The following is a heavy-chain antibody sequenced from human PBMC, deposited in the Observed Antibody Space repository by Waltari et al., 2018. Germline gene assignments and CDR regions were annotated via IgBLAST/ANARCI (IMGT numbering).Heavy chain of an antibody. D-gene: IGHD3-9*01. CDR2: IYYSGST. V-gene: IGHV4-59*11. CDR3: ARENIRLGAFDI. CDR1: GGSISSHY. J-gene: IGHJ3*02. Sequence: QVQLQESGPGLVKPSETLSLTCTVSGGSISSHYWSWIRQPPGKGLEWIGYIYYSGSTNYNPSFKSRVTISVDTSKNQFSLKLSSVTAADTAVYYCARENIRLGAFDIWGQGTMVTVSS.